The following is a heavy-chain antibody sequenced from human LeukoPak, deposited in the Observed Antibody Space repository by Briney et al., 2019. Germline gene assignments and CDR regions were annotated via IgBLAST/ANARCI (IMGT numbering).Heavy chain of an antibody. CDR3: ARGRYYDFWSGHTNWFDP. Sequence: PSETLSLTCTVSGGSISSYYWSWIRQPPGKGLERIGYIYYSGSTNYNPSLKSRVTISVDTSKNQFSLKLSSVTAADTAVYYCARGRYYDFWSGHTNWFDPWGQGTLVTVSS. CDR1: GGSISSYY. CDR2: IYYSGST. V-gene: IGHV4-59*12. J-gene: IGHJ5*02. D-gene: IGHD3-3*01.